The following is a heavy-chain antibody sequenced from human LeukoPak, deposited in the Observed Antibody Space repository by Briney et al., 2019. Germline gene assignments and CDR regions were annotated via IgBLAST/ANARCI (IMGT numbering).Heavy chain of an antibody. J-gene: IGHJ6*02. CDR1: GFTFSNYW. V-gene: IGHV3-15*01. CDR2: IKSKTDGGTT. D-gene: IGHD5-18*01. CDR3: TTPLDTAMPGYYGMDV. Sequence: MPGGSLRLSCAASGFTFSNYWMSWVRQAPGKGLEWVGRIKSKTDGGTTDYAAPVKGRFTISRDDSKNTLYLQVNSLKTEDTAVYYCTTPLDTAMPGYYGMDVWGQGTTVTVSS.